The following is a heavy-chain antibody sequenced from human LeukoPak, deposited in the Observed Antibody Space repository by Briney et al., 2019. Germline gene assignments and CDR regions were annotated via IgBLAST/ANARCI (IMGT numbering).Heavy chain of an antibody. V-gene: IGHV4-39*07. Sequence: PSETLSLTCTVSGGSISSSSYYWGWIRQPPGKGLEWIGSIYYSGSTYYNPSLKSRVTISVDTSKNQFSLKLSSVTAADTAVYYCARESVITFGGPAYYFDYWGQGTLVTVSS. CDR2: IYYSGST. CDR3: ARESVITFGGPAYYFDY. J-gene: IGHJ4*02. CDR1: GGSISSSSYY. D-gene: IGHD3-16*01.